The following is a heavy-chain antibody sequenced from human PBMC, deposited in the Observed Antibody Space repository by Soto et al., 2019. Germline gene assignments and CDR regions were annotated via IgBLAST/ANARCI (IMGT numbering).Heavy chain of an antibody. CDR2: IYSGGTT. CDR1: GFTVSSNY. V-gene: IGHV3-53*01. Sequence: EVQLVESGGGLIQPGGSLRLSCVASGFTVSSNYMSWVRQAPGKGLEWVSVIYSGGTTYYADSVKGRFTISRDNPKNTLYLQMNSLRAEDTAVYYCVRSDGYLFDYWGQGTLVTVSS. CDR3: VRSDGYLFDY. J-gene: IGHJ4*02. D-gene: IGHD2-21*01.